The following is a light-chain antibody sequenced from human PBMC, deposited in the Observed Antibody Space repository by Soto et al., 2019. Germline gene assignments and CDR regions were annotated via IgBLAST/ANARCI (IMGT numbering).Light chain of an antibody. CDR2: SNN. CDR1: SSNIGSST. J-gene: IGLJ1*01. V-gene: IGLV1-44*01. Sequence: QSVLTQPPSASGTPGQRVTISCSGSSSNIGSSTVTWYQQLPGAAPTVLIHSNNQRPSGVPDRFSGSKSGTSASLAISGLQSDDEADYYCCSSAVSHTYVFGTGTKVTVL. CDR3: CSSAVSHTYV.